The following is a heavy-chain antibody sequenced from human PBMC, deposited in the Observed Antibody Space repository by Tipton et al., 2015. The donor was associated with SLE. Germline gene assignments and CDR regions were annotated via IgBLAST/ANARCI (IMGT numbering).Heavy chain of an antibody. Sequence: QLVQSGAEVKKPGASVKVSCKASGYTFTSYGISWVRQAHGQGLEWMGWISAYNGNTNYAQKLQGRVTMTTDTSTSTAYMELRSLSSDDTAVSYCARARRGGSGSYTLFDFWGQVTLVTVSS. J-gene: IGHJ4*02. V-gene: IGHV1-18*01. CDR1: GYTFTSYG. D-gene: IGHD3-10*01. CDR2: ISAYNGNT. CDR3: ARARRGGSGSYTLFDF.